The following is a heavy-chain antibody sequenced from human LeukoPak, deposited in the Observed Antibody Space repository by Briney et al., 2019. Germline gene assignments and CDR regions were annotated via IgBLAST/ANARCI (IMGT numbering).Heavy chain of an antibody. CDR3: ARTNQISETAFDI. CDR2: ILSSGST. D-gene: IGHD1-14*01. V-gene: IGHV4-59*01. Sequence: SETLSLTCTVSGGSINNYYWSWIRQTPGKGLEWIGYILSSGSTNYNPSVKSRVTISVDTSKNQFSLKLSSVTAADTAVYYCARTNQISETAFDIWGQGSVVIVTS. J-gene: IGHJ3*02. CDR1: GGSINNYY.